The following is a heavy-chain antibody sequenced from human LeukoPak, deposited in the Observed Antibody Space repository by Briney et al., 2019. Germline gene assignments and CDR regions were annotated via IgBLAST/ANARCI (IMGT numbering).Heavy chain of an antibody. Sequence: SETLSLTCTVSGYSISSGYYWSWIRQPPGKGLEWIGEINHSGSTNYNPSPKSRVTISVDTSKNQFSLKLSSVTAADTAVYYCARLYSGSYIYWGQGTLVTVSS. CDR1: GYSISSGYY. D-gene: IGHD1-26*01. CDR3: ARLYSGSYIY. CDR2: INHSGST. V-gene: IGHV4-38-2*02. J-gene: IGHJ4*02.